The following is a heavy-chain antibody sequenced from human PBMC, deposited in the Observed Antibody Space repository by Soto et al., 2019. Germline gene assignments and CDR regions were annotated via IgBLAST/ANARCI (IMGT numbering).Heavy chain of an antibody. J-gene: IGHJ5*02. D-gene: IGHD3-10*01. V-gene: IGHV3-30*18. CDR2: ISYDGSNK. Sequence: QVQLVESGGGVVQPGRSLRLSCAASGFTFSSYGMHWVRQAPGKGLEWVAVISYDGSNKYYADSVKGRFTISRDNSKNTLYLQMNSLRAEDKAVYYCAKVRRITMVRGVPNWFDPWGQGTLVTVSS. CDR1: GFTFSSYG. CDR3: AKVRRITMVRGVPNWFDP.